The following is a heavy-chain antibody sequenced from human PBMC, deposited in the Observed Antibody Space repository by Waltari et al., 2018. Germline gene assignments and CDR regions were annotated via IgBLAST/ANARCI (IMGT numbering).Heavy chain of an antibody. CDR3: ARLYYYDSSGYYYYYMDV. D-gene: IGHD3-22*01. J-gene: IGHJ6*03. CDR1: GGSISSYY. Sequence: QVQLQESGPGLVKPSETLSLTCTVSGGSISSYYWSWIRQPPGKGLEWIGYIYYSGSTNDNTSLKSRVTISVDTSKNQFSLKLSSVTAADTAVYYCARLYYYDSSGYYYYYMDVWGKGTTVTVSS. V-gene: IGHV4-59*01. CDR2: IYYSGST.